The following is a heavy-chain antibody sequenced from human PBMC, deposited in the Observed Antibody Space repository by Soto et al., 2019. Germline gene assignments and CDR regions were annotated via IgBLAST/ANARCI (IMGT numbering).Heavy chain of an antibody. CDR1: GFTFSSYT. Sequence: GGSLRLSCAASGFTFSSYTMSWVRQAPGKGLEWVSLISWDGGSTYYADSVKGRFTISRDNSKNSLYLQMNSLRTEDTALYYCAKDMDIVVVPAAPSYGMDVWGQGTTVTVSS. D-gene: IGHD2-2*03. CDR3: AKDMDIVVVPAAPSYGMDV. V-gene: IGHV3-43*01. CDR2: ISWDGGST. J-gene: IGHJ6*02.